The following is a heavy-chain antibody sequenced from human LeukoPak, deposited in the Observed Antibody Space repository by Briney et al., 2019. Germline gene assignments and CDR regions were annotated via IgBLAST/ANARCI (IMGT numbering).Heavy chain of an antibody. CDR1: GGSISSYY. V-gene: IGHV4-59*08. CDR2: IYYSGST. CDR3: ARYQEYYYDSSGYNWFNP. D-gene: IGHD3-22*01. J-gene: IGHJ5*02. Sequence: SETLSLTCTVSGGSISSYYWSWIRQPPGKGLEWIGYIYYSGSTNYNPSLKSRVTISVDTSKNQFSLKLSSVTAADTAVYYCARYQEYYYDSSGYNWFNPWGQGTLVTVSS.